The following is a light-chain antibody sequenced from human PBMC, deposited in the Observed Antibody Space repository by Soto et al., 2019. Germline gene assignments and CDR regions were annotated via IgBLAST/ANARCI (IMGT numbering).Light chain of an antibody. CDR1: QSVSSSY. J-gene: IGKJ1*01. CDR2: GAS. CDR3: QQYGSSPWT. Sequence: ERVMTQSPATLSLSPGERATRSCRASQSVSSSYLAWYQQKPGQAPRLLIYGASSRATGIPDRFSGSGSGTDFTLTISRLEPEDFAVYYCQQYGSSPWTFGQGTKVDIK. V-gene: IGKV3-20*01.